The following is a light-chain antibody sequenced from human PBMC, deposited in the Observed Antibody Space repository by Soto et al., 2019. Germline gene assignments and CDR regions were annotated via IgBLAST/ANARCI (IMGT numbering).Light chain of an antibody. CDR1: QSVGSSY. CDR3: HQYGASQT. V-gene: IGKV3-20*01. CDR2: GTS. Sequence: EIVLTQSPGTLSLSPGERATLSCRASQSVGSSYFAWYQQKPGQAPRLLIYGTSSRATGIPDRFSGSGSGTAFTLTISRLEPEDSAVYYCHQYGASQTFGQGTKVEVK. J-gene: IGKJ1*01.